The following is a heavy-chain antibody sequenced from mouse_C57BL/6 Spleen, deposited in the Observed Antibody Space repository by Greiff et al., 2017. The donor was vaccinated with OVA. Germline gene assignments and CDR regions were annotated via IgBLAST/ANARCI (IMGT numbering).Heavy chain of an antibody. Sequence: QVQLKQSGPGLVQPSQSLSITCTVSGFSLTSYGVHWVRQSPGKGLEWLGVIWSGGSTDYNAAFISRLSISKDNSKSQVFFKMNSLQADDTAIYYCASKLFFAYWGQGTLVTVSA. V-gene: IGHV2-2*01. CDR2: IWSGGST. CDR1: GFSLTSYG. CDR3: ASKLFFAY. J-gene: IGHJ3*01.